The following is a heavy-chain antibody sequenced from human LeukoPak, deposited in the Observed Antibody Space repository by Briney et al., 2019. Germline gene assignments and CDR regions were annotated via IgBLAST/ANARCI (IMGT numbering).Heavy chain of an antibody. Sequence: SVKVSXKASGGTFSSYAISWVRQAPGQGLEWMGGIIPIFGTANYAQKFQGRVTITTDESTSTAYMELSSLRSEDTAVYYCARVRLRLGELSPNYYYYMDVWGKGTTVTVSS. CDR2: IIPIFGTA. D-gene: IGHD3-16*02. CDR3: ARVRLRLGELSPNYYYYMDV. V-gene: IGHV1-69*05. CDR1: GGTFSSYA. J-gene: IGHJ6*03.